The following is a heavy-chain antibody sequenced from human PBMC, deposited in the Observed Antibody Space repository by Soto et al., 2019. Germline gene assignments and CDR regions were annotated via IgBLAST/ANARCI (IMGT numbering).Heavy chain of an antibody. CDR3: TTDGIAAAGKDSPYYGMDV. CDR1: GYSFTTYW. V-gene: IGHV5-51*01. D-gene: IGHD6-13*01. Sequence: GESLKISCKGSGYSFTTYWIAWVRQMPGKGLEWMGIIYPGDSRTTYSPSFQGQVIISADKSISTAYLQWSSLKASDTAVYYCTTDGIAAAGKDSPYYGMDVWGQGTTVTVSS. CDR2: IYPGDSRT. J-gene: IGHJ6*02.